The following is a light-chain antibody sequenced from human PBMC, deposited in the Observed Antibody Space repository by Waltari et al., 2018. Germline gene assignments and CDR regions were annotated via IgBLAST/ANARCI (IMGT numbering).Light chain of an antibody. J-gene: IGKJ4*01. Sequence: DIVMTQSPDSLALSLGERATISCKSSQSVLHASNNRNYLAWYQQRPGQSPKLLISWASTRQSGVPDRFSGSGSAADFTLTITSLQAEDVATHYCQQYYSTPLTFGGGTKVAIK. CDR3: QQYYSTPLT. CDR1: QSVLHASNNRNY. V-gene: IGKV4-1*01. CDR2: WAS.